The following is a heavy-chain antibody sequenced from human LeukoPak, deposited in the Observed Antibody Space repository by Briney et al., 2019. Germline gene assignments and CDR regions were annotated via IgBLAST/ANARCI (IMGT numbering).Heavy chain of an antibody. D-gene: IGHD3-22*01. CDR2: INHSGST. CDR3: ASNYYDSSGYYYVSR. Sequence: SETLSLTCAVYGGSFSGYYWSWIRQPPGKGLEWIGEINHSGSTNYNPSLKSRVTISVDTSKNQFSLKLSSVTAADTAVYYCASNYYDSSGYYYVSRWGQGTLVTVSS. J-gene: IGHJ4*02. CDR1: GGSFSGYY. V-gene: IGHV4-34*01.